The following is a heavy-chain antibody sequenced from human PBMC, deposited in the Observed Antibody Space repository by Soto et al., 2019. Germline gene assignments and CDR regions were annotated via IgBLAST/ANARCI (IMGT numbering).Heavy chain of an antibody. V-gene: IGHV4-39*01. CDR3: AGPKGVDFWSGYYS. CDR2: IYYSGST. D-gene: IGHD3-3*01. J-gene: IGHJ5*02. Sequence: TLSLTCTVSGGSISSSSYYWGWIRQSPGKGLGWIGSIYYSGSTYYNPSLKSRVTISVDTSKNQFSLKLSSVTAADTAVYYCAGPKGVDFWSGYYSWGQETLVTVSS. CDR1: GGSISSSSYY.